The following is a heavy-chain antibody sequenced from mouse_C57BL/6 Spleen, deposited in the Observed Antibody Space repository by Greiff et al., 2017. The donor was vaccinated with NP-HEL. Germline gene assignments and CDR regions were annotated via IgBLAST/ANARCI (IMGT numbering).Heavy chain of an antibody. CDR1: GFNIKDDY. CDR2: IDPENGDT. CDR3: TGRRGFDY. J-gene: IGHJ2*01. V-gene: IGHV14-4*01. Sequence: VHVKQSGAELVRPGASVKLSCTASGFNIKDDYMHWVKQRPEQGLEWIGWIDPENGDTEYASKFQGKATITADTSSNTAYLQLSSLTSEDTAVYYCTGRRGFDYWGQGTTLTVSS.